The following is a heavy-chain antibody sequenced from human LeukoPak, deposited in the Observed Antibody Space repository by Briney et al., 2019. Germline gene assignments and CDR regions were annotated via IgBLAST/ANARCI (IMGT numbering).Heavy chain of an antibody. D-gene: IGHD4-17*01. CDR3: ARGVDYGDYGLNV. J-gene: IGHJ6*04. V-gene: IGHV4-34*01. CDR1: GGSFSGYY. Sequence: SETLSLTCAVYGGSFSGYYWSWIRQPPGKGLEWIGEINHSGSTNYNPSLKSRVTISVDTSKNQFSLKLSSVTAADTAVYYCARGVDYGDYGLNVWGKGTTVTVSS. CDR2: INHSGST.